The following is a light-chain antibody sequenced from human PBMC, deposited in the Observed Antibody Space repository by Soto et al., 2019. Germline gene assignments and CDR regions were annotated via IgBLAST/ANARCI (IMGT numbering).Light chain of an antibody. CDR3: QSYDSGLVGLI. Sequence: QTVVTQPPSVSGAPGQRVTIACTGSTSNIGAGYDVHWYRHLPGAAPKLLLSGHSHRPSGVPDRLSGSKSGTSASLAITGLQAEDKADYYCQSYDSGLVGLIFGAGTKLTVL. CDR2: GHS. CDR1: TSNIGAGYD. V-gene: IGLV1-40*01. J-gene: IGLJ2*01.